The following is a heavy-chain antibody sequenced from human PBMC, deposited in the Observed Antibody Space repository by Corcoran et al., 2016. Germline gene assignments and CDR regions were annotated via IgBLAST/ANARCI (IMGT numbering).Heavy chain of an antibody. Sequence: QVQLVQSGAEVKKPGSSVKVSCKASGGTFSSYAISWVRQAPGQGLEWMGGIIPIFGTANYAQKFQDRVTIPADESTSTAYMELSRLRSEDTAWDYCARVNGTYYDVWSGYKNYYYYGMDVWCQGTTVTVAS. D-gene: IGHD3-3*01. CDR3: ARVNGTYYDVWSGYKNYYYYGMDV. V-gene: IGHV1-69*01. CDR1: GGTFSSYA. CDR2: IIPIFGTA. J-gene: IGHJ6*02.